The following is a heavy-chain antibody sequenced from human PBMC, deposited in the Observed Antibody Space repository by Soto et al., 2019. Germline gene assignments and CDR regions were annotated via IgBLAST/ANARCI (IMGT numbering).Heavy chain of an antibody. CDR3: VRHSFAYCTNGVCDLDY. V-gene: IGHV4-39*01. Sequence: PSETLSLTCTVSDGSISSTSYFWGWIHQPPGKGLEWIGSISYTGSTYYNPSLKSRVTISVDTSKNQFSLKLSSVTAADTALYYCVRHSFAYCTNGVCDLDYWGQGTLVTVSS. D-gene: IGHD2-8*01. CDR2: ISYTGST. J-gene: IGHJ4*02. CDR1: DGSISSTSYF.